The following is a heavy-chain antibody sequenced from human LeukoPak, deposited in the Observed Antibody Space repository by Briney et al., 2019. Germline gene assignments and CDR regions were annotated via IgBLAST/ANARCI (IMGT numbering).Heavy chain of an antibody. D-gene: IGHD4-17*01. CDR2: IYYSGST. CDR1: GGSISSSSYY. J-gene: IGHJ4*02. Sequence: SETLSPTCTVSGGSISSSSYYWGWIRQPPGKGLEWIGSIYYSGSTYYNPSLKSRVTISVDTSKNQFSLKLSSVTAADTAVYYCARLDYGNDYWGQGTLVTVSS. CDR3: ARLDYGNDY. V-gene: IGHV4-39*07.